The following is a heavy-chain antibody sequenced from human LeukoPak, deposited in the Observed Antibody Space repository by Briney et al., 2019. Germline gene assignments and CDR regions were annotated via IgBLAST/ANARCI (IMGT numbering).Heavy chain of an antibody. CDR1: GGSISSYY. CDR2: IYYSGST. CDR3: ARTARRHYYDSSGPIDY. V-gene: IGHV4-59*08. J-gene: IGHJ4*02. D-gene: IGHD3-22*01. Sequence: PSETLSLTCTVSGGSISSYYWSWIRQPPGKGLEWIGYIYYSGSTNYNPSLKSRVTISVDMSKNQFSLKLSSVTAADTAVYYCARTARRHYYDSSGPIDYWGQGTLVTVSS.